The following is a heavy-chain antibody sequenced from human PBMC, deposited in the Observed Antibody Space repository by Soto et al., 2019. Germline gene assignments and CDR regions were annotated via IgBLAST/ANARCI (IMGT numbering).Heavy chain of an antibody. D-gene: IGHD6-25*01. CDR1: GYTFTSYG. J-gene: IGHJ4*02. CDR3: TREAGWQRMVPYD. Sequence: QVQLVQSGSEVKKPGASVNGSCKAFGYTFTSYGFSWVRQVPGQGLEWLGWISAFNGDTQYAQTMKGRLTVTTGTSTTTVHMQLRSLTPADTAVYYCTREAGWQRMVPYDWGQGTLVSVS. CDR2: ISAFNGDT. V-gene: IGHV1-18*04.